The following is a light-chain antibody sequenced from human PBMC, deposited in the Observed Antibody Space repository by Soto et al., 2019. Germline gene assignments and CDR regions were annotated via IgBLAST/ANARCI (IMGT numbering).Light chain of an antibody. CDR1: STDVGAYNY. V-gene: IGLV2-11*01. Sequence: QSALTQPRSVSGSPGQSVTISCTGTSTDVGAYNYVSWYQQHPGKAPKLIISDVYERSSGVPDRFSGSKSGNTASLTISGLQAEDEADYYCGSYTSSSTIFGTGTKVTVL. J-gene: IGLJ1*01. CDR2: DVY. CDR3: GSYTSSSTI.